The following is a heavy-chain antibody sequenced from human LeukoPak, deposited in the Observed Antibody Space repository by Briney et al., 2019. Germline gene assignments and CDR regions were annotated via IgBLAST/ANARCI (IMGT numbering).Heavy chain of an antibody. CDR1: GGSFSGYY. CDR2: INHSGST. V-gene: IGHV4-34*01. D-gene: IGHD2/OR15-2a*01. Sequence: SETLSLTCAVYGGSFSGYYWSWIRQPPGKGLEWIGEINHSGSTNYNPSLKSRVTISVDTSKNQFSLKLSSVTAADTAMYYCGRHRGLWVGELWGQGTLVIVSS. J-gene: IGHJ4*02. CDR3: GRHRGLWVGEL.